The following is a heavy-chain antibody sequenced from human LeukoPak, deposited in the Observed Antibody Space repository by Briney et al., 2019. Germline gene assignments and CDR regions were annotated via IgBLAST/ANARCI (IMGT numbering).Heavy chain of an antibody. D-gene: IGHD5-12*01. J-gene: IGHJ6*03. CDR2: IGTSGSTI. CDR3: TSDRIPGAFSYGYGFADMVV. CDR1: GFTFSDYY. Sequence: PGGCLRLSCVASGFTFSDYYMTWVRQAPGKGLEWVSYIGTSGSTIYYADSGGGRFTSYRDNAKNSLYLQMDSLRVEDTAVYSCTSDRIPGAFSYGYGFADMVVWGKGTTVTVSS. V-gene: IGHV3-11*04.